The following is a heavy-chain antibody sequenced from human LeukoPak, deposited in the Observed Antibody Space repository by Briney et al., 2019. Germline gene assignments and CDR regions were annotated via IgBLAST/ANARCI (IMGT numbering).Heavy chain of an antibody. D-gene: IGHD3-10*01. CDR1: GYTFTSYA. CDR3: ARDRHGSGTYNYYGMDV. CDR2: INPSGGST. V-gene: IGHV1-46*01. Sequence: ASVKVSCKASGYTFTSYAMHWVRQAPGQGLEWMGIINPSGGSTTYAQKFQGRVTITRDTSTNTVYMEVSSLRSEDTAVYYCARDRHGSGTYNYYGMDVWGQGTTVTVSS. J-gene: IGHJ6*02.